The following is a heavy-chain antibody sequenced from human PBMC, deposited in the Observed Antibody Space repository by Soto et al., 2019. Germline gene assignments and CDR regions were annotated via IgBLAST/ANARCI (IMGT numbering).Heavy chain of an antibody. Sequence: PSETLSLTFTVSGGSISSGDYYWSWIRQPPGKGVEGIWYIYYSWSTYYNPSLKSRVTISVDTSKNQFSLKLSSVTAADTAVYYCARDKRITIFGVVIEGDPTDYYGMDVWGQGTTVTVSS. V-gene: IGHV4-30-4*01. D-gene: IGHD3-3*01. J-gene: IGHJ6*02. CDR3: ARDKRITIFGVVIEGDPTDYYGMDV. CDR2: IYYSWST. CDR1: GGSISSGDYY.